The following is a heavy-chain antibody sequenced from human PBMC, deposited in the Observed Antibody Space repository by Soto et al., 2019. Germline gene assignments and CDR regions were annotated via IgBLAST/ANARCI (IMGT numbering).Heavy chain of an antibody. CDR1: GFTFSSHN. J-gene: IGHJ4*02. V-gene: IGHV3-48*01. D-gene: IGHD2-8*01. CDR3: ARGGVKGAGGCVD. CDR2: ISSSGSTI. Sequence: VQLVNSGGGSVQPGGSLRLSCAASGFTFSSHNMNWVRQAPGKGLEWVSSISSSGSTIYYADSVKGRFTISRDNAKNSLYRQMNSLRAEDTAVYYCARGGVKGAGGCVDWGRGTLVTVSS.